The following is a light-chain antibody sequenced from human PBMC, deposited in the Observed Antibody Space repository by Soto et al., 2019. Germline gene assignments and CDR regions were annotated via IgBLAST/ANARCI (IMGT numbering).Light chain of an antibody. Sequence: HSVLTQPPSVSGAPGQRVTISCTGSSSNIGAGYDVHWYQQLPGTAPKLLIYGDSNRPSGVPDRFSGSRSGTSASLAITGLQAEDEADYYSQSYDSSLSASVFVTVTNVTVL. CDR2: GDS. CDR1: SSNIGAGYD. J-gene: IGLJ1*01. CDR3: QSYDSSLSASV. V-gene: IGLV1-40*01.